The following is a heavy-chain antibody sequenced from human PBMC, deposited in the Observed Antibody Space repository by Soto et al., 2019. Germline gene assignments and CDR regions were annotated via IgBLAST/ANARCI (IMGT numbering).Heavy chain of an antibody. J-gene: IGHJ6*02. CDR3: ARGSPGDYYHGMDV. Sequence: QVQLQESGPGLVKPSQTLSLICKVSGGSMSSGDYYWSWIRQPPGRGLEWIGNIYDRGSTYYSPSLKSRVTISVDTARNQFSLKLRSVTAAETAVYYCARGSPGDYYHGMDVWGQGTTVTVSS. CDR2: IYDRGST. V-gene: IGHV4-30-4*01. CDR1: GGSMSSGDYY.